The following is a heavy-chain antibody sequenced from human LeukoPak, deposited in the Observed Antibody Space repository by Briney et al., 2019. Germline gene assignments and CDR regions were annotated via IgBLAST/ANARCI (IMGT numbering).Heavy chain of an antibody. Sequence: GGSLRLSCAASGFTFSSYAMHWVRQAPGKGLEWVAVISYDGSNKYYADSVKGRFTISRDNSKNTLYLQMNSLRAEDTAVYYCARDPHYSNYVLGGGLDYWGQGTLVTVSS. D-gene: IGHD4-11*01. CDR1: GFTFSSYA. CDR2: ISYDGSNK. CDR3: ARDPHYSNYVLGGGLDY. V-gene: IGHV3-30-3*01. J-gene: IGHJ4*02.